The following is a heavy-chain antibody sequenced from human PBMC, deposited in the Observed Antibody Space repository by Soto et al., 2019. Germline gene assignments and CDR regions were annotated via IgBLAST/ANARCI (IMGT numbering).Heavy chain of an antibody. Sequence: ASVKVSCKASGYTFTSYDINWVRQATGQGLEWMGWMNPNSGNTGYAQKFQGRVTMTRNTSISTAYMELSSLRSEDTAVYYCARHDILTGYYRYWGQGTLVTVSS. D-gene: IGHD3-9*01. CDR3: ARHDILTGYYRY. V-gene: IGHV1-8*01. CDR1: GYTFTSYD. CDR2: MNPNSGNT. J-gene: IGHJ4*02.